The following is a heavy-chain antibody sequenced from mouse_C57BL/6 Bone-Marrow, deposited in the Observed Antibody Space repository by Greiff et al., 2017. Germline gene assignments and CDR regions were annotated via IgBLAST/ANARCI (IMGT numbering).Heavy chain of an antibody. CDR1: GYTFTDYY. CDR3: ARRRFWYFDV. Sequence: VKLQQSGAELVRPGASVKLSCKASGYTFTDYYINWVKQRPGQGLEWIARIYPGSGNTYYNEKFKGKATLTAEKSSSTAYMQLSSLTSEDSAVYFCARRRFWYFDVWGTGTTVTVSS. J-gene: IGHJ1*03. CDR2: IYPGSGNT. V-gene: IGHV1-76*01.